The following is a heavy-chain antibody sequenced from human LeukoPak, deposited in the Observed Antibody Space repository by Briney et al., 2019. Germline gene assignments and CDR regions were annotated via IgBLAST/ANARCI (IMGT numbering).Heavy chain of an antibody. CDR3: ARVGGVGGYEFYYYYYYMDV. CDR1: GDSISSLSYY. Sequence: SETLSLTCTVSGDSISSLSYYWGWIRQPPGKGLEWIGSMYYSGSTYYNPSLKSRVTISVDTSKNQFSLKLSSVTAADTAVYYCARVGGVGGYEFYYYYYYMDVWGKGTTVTVSS. V-gene: IGHV4-39*07. D-gene: IGHD5-12*01. CDR2: MYYSGST. J-gene: IGHJ6*03.